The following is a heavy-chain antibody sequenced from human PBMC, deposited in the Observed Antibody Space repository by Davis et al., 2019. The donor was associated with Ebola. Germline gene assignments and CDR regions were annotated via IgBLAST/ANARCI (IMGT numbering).Heavy chain of an antibody. CDR1: GFTFSSYA. V-gene: IGHV3-30-3*01. CDR3: ARESLGLDS. D-gene: IGHD7-27*01. CDR2: ISYDGSEK. J-gene: IGHJ4*02. Sequence: GESLKISCAASGFTFSSYAIHWVRQAPGKGLEWVALISYDGSEKYYGDSVKGRFTISRDNSKNTLSLQMNSLSTEDTAMYYCARESLGLDSWGQGTLVTVSS.